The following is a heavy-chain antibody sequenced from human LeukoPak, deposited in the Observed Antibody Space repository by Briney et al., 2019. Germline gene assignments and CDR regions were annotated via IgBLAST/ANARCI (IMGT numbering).Heavy chain of an antibody. CDR1: GGSISSSSYY. CDR2: IYYSGST. Sequence: PSETLSLTCTVSGGSISSSSYYWGWIRQPPGKGLEWIGSIYYSGSTYYNPSLKSRVTISVDTSKNQFSLKLSSVTAADTAVYYCARGEDVVVPAAYNWFDPWGQGTLVTVSS. D-gene: IGHD2-2*01. V-gene: IGHV4-39*07. J-gene: IGHJ5*02. CDR3: ARGEDVVVPAAYNWFDP.